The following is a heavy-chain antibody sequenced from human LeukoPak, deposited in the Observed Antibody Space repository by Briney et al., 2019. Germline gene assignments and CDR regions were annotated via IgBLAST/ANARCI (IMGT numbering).Heavy chain of an antibody. CDR3: AKGPRPDITVAHTVEK. CDR1: GFTFNGFW. J-gene: IGHJ4*02. Sequence: GGSLRLSCAASGFTFNGFWMSWVRQAPGKGLEWVANIKQDGSDIYYLGSVRGRFTISRDNAMNSLYLQMNSVRAEDTAVYYCAKGPRPDITVAHTVEKWGQGTLVTVSS. CDR2: IKQDGSDI. D-gene: IGHD6-19*01. V-gene: IGHV3-7*03.